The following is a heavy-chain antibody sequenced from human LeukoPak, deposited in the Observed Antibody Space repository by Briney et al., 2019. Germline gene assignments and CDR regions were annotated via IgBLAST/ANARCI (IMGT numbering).Heavy chain of an antibody. V-gene: IGHV1-2*02. CDR3: ARVQGYCSDGRCLF. J-gene: IGHJ4*02. CDR1: GYSFTGYH. Sequence: ASVKVSCKASGYSFTGYHIHWVRQAPGQGLEWMGWVNPKSGDTDYAQKFKDRVTMTRDTSITTAYMELTRLTSDDTAVYYCARVQGYCSDGRCLFWGQGTLVPVSS. D-gene: IGHD2-15*01. CDR2: VNPKSGDT.